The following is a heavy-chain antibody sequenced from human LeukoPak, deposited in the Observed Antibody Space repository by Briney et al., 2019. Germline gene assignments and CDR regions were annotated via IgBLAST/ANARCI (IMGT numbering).Heavy chain of an antibody. J-gene: IGHJ5*01. CDR1: GVSIRSYY. Sequence: PSGTLSLSCAASGVSIRSYYMSWIRQPPGKGLEWMGSIVHSGSTKHDPYLKSRVTISVDTSKGQFSLKLSSVTAADTAVYYCARPAAVEGSSGWSPLGWFDLWGQGTLVTVSS. CDR2: IVHSGST. V-gene: IGHV4-59*08. D-gene: IGHD6-19*01. CDR3: ARPAAVEGSSGWSPLGWFDL.